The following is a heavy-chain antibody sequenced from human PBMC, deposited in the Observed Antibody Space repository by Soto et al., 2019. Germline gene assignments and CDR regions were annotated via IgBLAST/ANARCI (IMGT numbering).Heavy chain of an antibody. J-gene: IGHJ6*02. CDR3: ASDGGSSSSWYFPYYYYGMDV. V-gene: IGHV3-74*01. CDR2: INSDGSST. Sequence: GGSLRLSCAASGFPSSNAWMSWVRQAPGEGQGLRRGLVWVSRINSDGSSTSYADSVKGRFTISRDNAKNTLYLQMNSLRAEDTAVYYCASDGGSSSSWYFPYYYYGMDVWGQGTTVTSP. CDR1: GFPSSNAW. D-gene: IGHD6-13*01.